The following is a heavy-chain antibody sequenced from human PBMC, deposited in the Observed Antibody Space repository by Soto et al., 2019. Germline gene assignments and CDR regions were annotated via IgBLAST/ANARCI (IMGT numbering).Heavy chain of an antibody. Sequence: PGESLKISCKGSGYSFTSYWISWVRQMPGKGLEWMGRIDPSDSYTNYSPSFQGHVTISADKSISTAYLQWSSLKASDTAMYYCAIGYCSGGSCQEGLSNHYYSSGMDVWRQGTTVTVSS. J-gene: IGHJ6*02. D-gene: IGHD2-15*01. CDR1: GYSFTSYW. CDR2: IDPSDSYT. CDR3: AIGYCSGGSCQEGLSNHYYSSGMDV. V-gene: IGHV5-10-1*01.